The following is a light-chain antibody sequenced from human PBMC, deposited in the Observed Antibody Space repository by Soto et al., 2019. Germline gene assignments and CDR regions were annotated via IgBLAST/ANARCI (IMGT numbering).Light chain of an antibody. J-gene: IGKJ4*01. V-gene: IGKV3-11*01. CDR2: DAS. CDR3: QQRSNWPSLT. Sequence: EIVLTQSPATLSLSPGERATLSCRASQSVSSYLAWYQQKPGQAPRLLIYDASNRATGIPARFSGSGSGTDFTLPISILEPEDFAVYYCQQRSNWPSLTFGGGNKVEIK. CDR1: QSVSSY.